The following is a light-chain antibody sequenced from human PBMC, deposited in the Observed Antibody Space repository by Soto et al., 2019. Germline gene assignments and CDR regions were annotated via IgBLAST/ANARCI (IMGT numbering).Light chain of an antibody. CDR2: GAS. Sequence: IVLTHSPGTLSSSPGERITLSCRASQSVSSNYLAWCQQKPGRAPRLLIYGASSRATGSPDRICGSGSGTDFTLTIIRLEHEDFAVYYCQQYGTTLWTFGQGTKVDIK. CDR3: QQYGTTLWT. J-gene: IGKJ1*01. CDR1: QSVSSNY. V-gene: IGKV3-20*01.